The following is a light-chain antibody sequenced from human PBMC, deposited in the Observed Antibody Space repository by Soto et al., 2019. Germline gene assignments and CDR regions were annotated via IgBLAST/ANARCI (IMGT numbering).Light chain of an antibody. J-gene: IGKJ1*01. Sequence: EIVLTQSPGTLSLSPGERATLYCRASQSVGSSLSWYQQKPGQAPRLLFYGASNRATAIPDRFSGSGFGTDFTLTITRLEPEDFAVYYCQQYGDSPQTFGPGTKVDIK. V-gene: IGKV3-20*01. CDR3: QQYGDSPQT. CDR2: GAS. CDR1: QSVGSS.